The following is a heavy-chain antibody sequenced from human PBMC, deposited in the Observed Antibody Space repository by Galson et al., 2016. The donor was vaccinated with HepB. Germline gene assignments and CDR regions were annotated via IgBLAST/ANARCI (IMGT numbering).Heavy chain of an antibody. J-gene: IGHJ5*01. CDR1: GGTFSNDA. CDR3: AISRPTVYYNSVSYNWFDS. V-gene: IGHV1-69*01. D-gene: IGHD3-22*01. Sequence: SCKASGGTFSNDAISWVRQAPGLGLEWMGGIIPMFATSNYAQKFQGRVTIIADEPTSTVYMELSRLRAKDTAIYYCAISRPTVYYNSVSYNWFDSWGQGTLVSVPS. CDR2: IIPMFATS.